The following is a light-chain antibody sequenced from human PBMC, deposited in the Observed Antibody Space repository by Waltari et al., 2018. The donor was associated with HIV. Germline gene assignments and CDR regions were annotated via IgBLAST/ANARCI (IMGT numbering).Light chain of an antibody. J-gene: IGLJ1*01. Sequence: SYDLTQPPSVSVPPGQTARITCHGVALTKQKASWYQQKPGQAPVLVIYKDNERPSGIPERFSGSSSGTTVTLTISGVQTEDEADYYCQSADSSGTYPDVFGTGTKVTVL. CDR3: QSADSSGTYPDV. CDR2: KDN. V-gene: IGLV3-25*03. CDR1: ALTKQK.